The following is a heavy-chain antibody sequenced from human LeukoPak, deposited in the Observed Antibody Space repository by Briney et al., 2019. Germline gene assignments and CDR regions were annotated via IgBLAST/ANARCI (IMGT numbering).Heavy chain of an antibody. CDR1: GFTFHDYS. V-gene: IGHV3-43*02. CDR2: IIGDGGSA. J-gene: IGHJ4*02. D-gene: IGHD6-19*01. Sequence: PGGSLRLSCAASGFTFHDYSIHWVRQVPGKGLEWVSLIIGDGGSAYYEDSVKGRFTISRDNSKNSLYLQMNSLRTDDTALYYCAKEGPTAVAGYFDYWGQGTLVTVSS. CDR3: AKEGPTAVAGYFDY.